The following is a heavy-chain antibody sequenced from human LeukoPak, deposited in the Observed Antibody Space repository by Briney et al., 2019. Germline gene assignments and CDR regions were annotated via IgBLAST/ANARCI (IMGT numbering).Heavy chain of an antibody. CDR1: GYTFTDYY. Sequence: GASVKVSCKASGYTFTDYYLHWVRQAPGQGLEWMGRINCNDGGTTYAQKFQGRVTMTRDTSTSTVYMELSSLRSEDTAVYYCARDLLSSGYFWGQGTLVTVSS. V-gene: IGHV1-2*02. D-gene: IGHD3-22*01. J-gene: IGHJ4*02. CDR3: ARDLLSSGYF. CDR2: INCNDGGT.